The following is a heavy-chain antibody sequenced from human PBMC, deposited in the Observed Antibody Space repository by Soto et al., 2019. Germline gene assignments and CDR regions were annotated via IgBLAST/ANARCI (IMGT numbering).Heavy chain of an antibody. V-gene: IGHV4-59*01. Sequence: SETLSLTCTVSGGSISSYYWSWIRQPPGKGLEWIGYIYYSGSTNYNPSLKSRVTISVDTSKNQFSLKLSSVTAADTAVYYCATMARDYGDYFVDYWGQGTLVTVSS. D-gene: IGHD4-17*01. CDR2: IYYSGST. J-gene: IGHJ4*02. CDR3: ATMARDYGDYFVDY. CDR1: GGSISSYY.